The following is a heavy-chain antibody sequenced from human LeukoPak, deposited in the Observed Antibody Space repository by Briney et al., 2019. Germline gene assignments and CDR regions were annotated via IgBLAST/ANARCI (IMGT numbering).Heavy chain of an antibody. V-gene: IGHV1-2*02. CDR1: GYTFTGYY. D-gene: IGHD7-27*01. CDR2: INPNSGGT. Sequence: ASVKVSCKASGYTFTGYYMHWVRQAPGQGLEWMGWINPNSGGTNYAQKFQGRVTMTRDTSISTAYMELSRLRSDDTAVYYCARDLSVNWGFEYYYYMDVRGKGTTVTVSS. J-gene: IGHJ6*03. CDR3: ARDLSVNWGFEYYYYMDV.